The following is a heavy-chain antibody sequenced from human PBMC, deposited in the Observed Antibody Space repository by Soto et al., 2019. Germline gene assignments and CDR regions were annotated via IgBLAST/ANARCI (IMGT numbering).Heavy chain of an antibody. CDR2: IYYSGST. CDR3: ARAEYYYDSSGYYYSLPRAFDI. Sequence: SETLSLTCTVSGGSISSGDYYWSWIRQPPGKGLEWIGYIYYSGSTYYNPSLKSRVTISVDTSKNQFSLNLSSVTAADTAVYYCARAEYYYDSSGYYYSLPRAFDIWGQGTMVTVSS. D-gene: IGHD3-22*01. V-gene: IGHV4-30-4*01. CDR1: GGSISSGDYY. J-gene: IGHJ3*02.